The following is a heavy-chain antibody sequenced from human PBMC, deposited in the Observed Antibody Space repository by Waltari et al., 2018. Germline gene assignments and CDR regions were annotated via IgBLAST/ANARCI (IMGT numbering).Heavy chain of an antibody. V-gene: IGHV1-18*01. D-gene: IGHD6-19*01. CDR2: ISAYNGNT. CDR1: GYTFTSYG. Sequence: QVQLVQSGAEVKKPGASVKVSCKASGYTFTSYGISWVRQAPGQGLEWMGWISAYNGNTNDAQKLQGRVTMTTDTSTSTAYMELRSLRSDDTAVYYCARDIAVAGTSGADAFDIWGQGTMVTVSS. J-gene: IGHJ3*02. CDR3: ARDIAVAGTSGADAFDI.